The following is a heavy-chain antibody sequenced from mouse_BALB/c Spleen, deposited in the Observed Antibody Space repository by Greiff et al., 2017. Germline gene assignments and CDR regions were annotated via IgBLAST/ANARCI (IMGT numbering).Heavy chain of an antibody. CDR1: GYTFTDYE. CDR3: TRRGLVRAMDY. D-gene: IGHD2-10*02. Sequence: QVQLQQSGAGLVRPGASVTLSCKASGYTFTDYEMHWVKQTPVHGLEWIGAIDPETGGTAYNQKFKGKATLTADKSSSTAYMELRSLTSEDSAVYYCTRRGLVRAMDYWGQGTSVTVSS. J-gene: IGHJ4*01. CDR2: IDPETGGT. V-gene: IGHV1-15*01.